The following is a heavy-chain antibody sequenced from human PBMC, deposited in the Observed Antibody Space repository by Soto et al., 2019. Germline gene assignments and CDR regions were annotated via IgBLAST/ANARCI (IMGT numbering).Heavy chain of an antibody. CDR3: ARHGARYYAFDY. CDR1: GYSFTSYW. D-gene: IGHD3-3*01. Sequence: GESMKISCKGSGYSFTSYWMGWARQIPGKGLEWMGVMYPGDSDTRYSPSFQGQVTISADESISAAYLQWSSLTASDSAMYYCARHGARYYAFDYWGEGSLVTVSS. CDR2: MYPGDSDT. V-gene: IGHV5-51*01. J-gene: IGHJ4*02.